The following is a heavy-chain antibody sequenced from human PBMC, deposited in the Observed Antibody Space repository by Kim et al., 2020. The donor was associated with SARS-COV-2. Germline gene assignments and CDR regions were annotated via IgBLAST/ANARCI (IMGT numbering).Heavy chain of an antibody. J-gene: IGHJ4*02. V-gene: IGHV3-23*01. CDR3: AKGDQTVLYYDRGYDY. CDR1: GFPFSSYA. CDR2: LSGSGANT. Sequence: GGSLRLSCSASGFPFSSYALSWVRQAPGKGLEWVSGLSGSGANTYYADSVKGRFTISRDNSKRMLYLWMTSLKVEDMAVYYCAKGDQTVLYYDRGYDYWGQGTLVTVSS. D-gene: IGHD3-22*01.